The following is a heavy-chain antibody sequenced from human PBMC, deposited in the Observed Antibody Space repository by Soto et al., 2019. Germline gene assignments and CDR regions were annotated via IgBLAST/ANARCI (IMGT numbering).Heavy chain of an antibody. J-gene: IGHJ5*01. D-gene: IGHD1-26*01. Sequence: QTLSLTCAISGDSFSSSSVTWNWIRQSPSRGLEWLGRTYYRSKWYNDYAESVKSRITINPDTSKNQFSLHLNSVTPEDTAVYYCVRLIGNSWLDFWGQGTLVTVSS. CDR1: GDSFSSSSVT. CDR2: TYYRSKWYN. CDR3: VRLIGNSWLDF. V-gene: IGHV6-1*01.